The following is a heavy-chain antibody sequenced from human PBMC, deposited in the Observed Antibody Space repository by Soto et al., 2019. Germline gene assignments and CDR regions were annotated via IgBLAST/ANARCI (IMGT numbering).Heavy chain of an antibody. CDR3: ARGSSSGFYYYYYGMDG. D-gene: IGHD6-6*01. V-gene: IGHV4-59*01. CDR2: IYYSGST. CDR1: FSSPCTYD. J-gene: IGHJ6*02. Sequence: LSRTSPAAFSSPCTYDVILVPKPPGEGLEWIGYIYYSGSTNYNPSLKSRVTISVDTSKNQFSLKLSSVTAADTAVYYGARGSSSGFYYYYYGMDGWGQAT.